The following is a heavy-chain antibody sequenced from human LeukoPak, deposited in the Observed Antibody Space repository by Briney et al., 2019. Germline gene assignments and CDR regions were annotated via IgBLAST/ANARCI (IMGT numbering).Heavy chain of an antibody. CDR1: GYTFTSYD. V-gene: IGHV1-8*01. Sequence: ASVKVSCKASGYTFTSYDINWVRQATGQGLEWMGWMNPNSGNTGYAQKFQGRVTMTRNTSISTAYMELSSLRSEDTAVYYCARGWSGKGTLRVTYDFWSGYYTIWGQGTLVTVSS. J-gene: IGHJ4*02. CDR3: ARGWSGKGTLRVTYDFWSGYYTI. D-gene: IGHD3-3*01. CDR2: MNPNSGNT.